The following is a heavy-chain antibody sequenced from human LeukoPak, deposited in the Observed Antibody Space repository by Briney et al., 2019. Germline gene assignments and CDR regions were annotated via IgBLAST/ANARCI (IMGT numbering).Heavy chain of an antibody. D-gene: IGHD2-2*01. Sequence: SETLSLTCTVSGGSISSSSYYWSWIRQPPGKGLEWIGYIYYSGSTNYNPSLKSRVTISVDTSKNQFSLKLSSVTAADTAVYYCARDTVVPAANDYYGMDVWGQGTTVTVSS. CDR2: IYYSGST. V-gene: IGHV4-61*01. J-gene: IGHJ6*02. CDR3: ARDTVVPAANDYYGMDV. CDR1: GGSISSSSYY.